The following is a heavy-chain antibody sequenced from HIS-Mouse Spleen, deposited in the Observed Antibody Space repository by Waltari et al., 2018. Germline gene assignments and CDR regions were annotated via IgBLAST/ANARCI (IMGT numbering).Heavy chain of an antibody. V-gene: IGHV1-2*02. CDR1: GYTCPGYY. D-gene: IGHD6-6*01. J-gene: IGHJ4*02. CDR2: INPNSGGT. CDR3: ASRRGSSSGLNY. Sequence: QVQLVQSGAEGKKPGASVKVSCRSSGYTCPGYYLHWVRQAPGQGLEWMGWINPNSGGTNYAQKFQGRVTMTRDTSISTAYMELSRLRSDDTAVYYCASRRGSSSGLNYWGQGTLVTVSS.